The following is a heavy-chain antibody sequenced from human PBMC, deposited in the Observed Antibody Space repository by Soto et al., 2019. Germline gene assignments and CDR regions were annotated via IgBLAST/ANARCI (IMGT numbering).Heavy chain of an antibody. V-gene: IGHV1-69*01. Sequence: QVQVVQSGAEVKKPGSSVKVSCKVSGDSFSSYAISWVRQAPGQGLEWMGGIIPILTTANYVQKFQDRVTITADESTNTAYMEVSSLTSEDTALYYCVRKAGGGNYYILDFWGQGTLVSVSS. CDR2: IIPILTTA. CDR3: VRKAGGGNYYILDF. CDR1: GDSFSSYA. D-gene: IGHD2-15*01. J-gene: IGHJ4*02.